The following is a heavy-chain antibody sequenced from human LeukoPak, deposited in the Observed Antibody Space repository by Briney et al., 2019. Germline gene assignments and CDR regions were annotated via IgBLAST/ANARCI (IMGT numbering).Heavy chain of an antibody. CDR1: GYRFISHY. Sequence: ASVKDSFKASGYRFISHYIHWVRQAPGQGPEWLGWMHAGNGNTRYPEKFEGRVTMTRDTSSNTAYMDLTSLRSDDTAVYYCAREGSYCVGGDCYSFDIWRQGTLVTVSS. V-gene: IGHV1-2*02. CDR2: MHAGNGNT. D-gene: IGHD2-21*02. J-gene: IGHJ5*02. CDR3: AREGSYCVGGDCYSFDI.